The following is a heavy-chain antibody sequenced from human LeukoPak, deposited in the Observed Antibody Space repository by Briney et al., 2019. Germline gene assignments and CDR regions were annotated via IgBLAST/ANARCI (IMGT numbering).Heavy chain of an antibody. V-gene: IGHV3-21*06. Sequence: GGSLRLSCAASGFTFSSYNMNWVRQAPGKGPEWVSSITSSSSYIYYADSVKGRFTISRDNAKNSLYLQMDSLRVEDTAVYYCAREYYYDSSRIYWGQGTLVTVSS. CDR1: GFTFSSYN. J-gene: IGHJ4*02. D-gene: IGHD3-22*01. CDR3: AREYYYDSSRIY. CDR2: ITSSSSYI.